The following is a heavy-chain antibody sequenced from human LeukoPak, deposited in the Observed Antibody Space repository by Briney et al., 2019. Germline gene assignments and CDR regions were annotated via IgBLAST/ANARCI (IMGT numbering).Heavy chain of an antibody. D-gene: IGHD2-2*01. CDR2: FDPEDGET. J-gene: IGHJ6*02. CDR3: ATSLIVVVPAAMIDYYYYGMDV. CDR1: GYTLTELS. V-gene: IGHV1-24*01. Sequence: ASVKVSCKVSGYTLTELSMHWVRQAPGKGLEWMGGFDPEDGETIYAQKFQGRVTMTEDTSTDTAYMELSSLRSEDTAVYYCATSLIVVVPAAMIDYYYYGMDVWGQGTTVTVSS.